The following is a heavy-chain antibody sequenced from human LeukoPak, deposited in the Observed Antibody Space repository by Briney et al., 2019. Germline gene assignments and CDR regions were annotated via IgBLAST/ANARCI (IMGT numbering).Heavy chain of an antibody. CDR2: IKEDGSET. Sequence: GGSLRLSCAASGFIFKKYWMNWVRQVPGKGLECLANIKEDGSETYYADSVKGRLTISRDNPKNLLFLQINSLRVEDTAVYYCARETPRRGETRDGYRWGQGTVVTVSS. CDR3: ARETPRRGETRDGYR. J-gene: IGHJ4*02. V-gene: IGHV3-7*01. D-gene: IGHD5-24*01. CDR1: GFIFKKYW.